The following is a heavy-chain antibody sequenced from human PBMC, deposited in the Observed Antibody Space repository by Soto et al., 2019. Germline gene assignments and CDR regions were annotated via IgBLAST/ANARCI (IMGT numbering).Heavy chain of an antibody. CDR1: SGSISTLNW. Sequence: SETLSLTCAVSSGSISTLNWWTWVRQPPGKGLEWIGEINHSGSTNYNPSLKSRATISVDTSKNQFSLKLSSVTAADTAVYYCARAPMITFGGVIVQGSWFDPWGQGTLVTVSS. CDR3: ARAPMITFGGVIVQGSWFDP. CDR2: INHSGST. J-gene: IGHJ5*02. V-gene: IGHV4-4*02. D-gene: IGHD3-16*02.